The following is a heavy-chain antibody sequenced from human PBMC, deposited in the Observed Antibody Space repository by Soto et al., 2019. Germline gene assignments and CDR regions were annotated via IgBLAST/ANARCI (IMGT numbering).Heavy chain of an antibody. V-gene: IGHV3-7*01. J-gene: IGHJ5*02. D-gene: IGHD3-10*01. CDR1: GFTFSSYW. Sequence: VQLVESGGGLVQPGGSLRLSCAASGFTFSSYWMSWVRQAPGKGLEWVANIKQDGSEKYYVDSVKGRFTISRDNAKNSLYLQMNSLRAEDTAVYYCARGVYYGSGSFDPWGQGTLVTVSS. CDR2: IKQDGSEK. CDR3: ARGVYYGSGSFDP.